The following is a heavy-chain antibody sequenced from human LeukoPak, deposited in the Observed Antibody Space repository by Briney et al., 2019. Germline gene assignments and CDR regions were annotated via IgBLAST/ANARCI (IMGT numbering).Heavy chain of an antibody. V-gene: IGHV4-34*01. CDR3: AREGGPTYYDILTGYPHGMDV. CDR1: GGSFSGYY. D-gene: IGHD3-9*01. CDR2: INHSGST. J-gene: IGHJ6*02. Sequence: SSEALSLTCAVYGGSFSGYYWSWIRQPPGKGLEWIGEINHSGSTNYNPSLKSRVTISVDTSKNQFSLKLSSVTAADTAVYYCAREGGPTYYDILTGYPHGMDVWGQGTTVTVSS.